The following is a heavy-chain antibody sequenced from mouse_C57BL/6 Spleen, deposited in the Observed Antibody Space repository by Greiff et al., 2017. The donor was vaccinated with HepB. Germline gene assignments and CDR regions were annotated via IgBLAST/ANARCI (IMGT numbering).Heavy chain of an antibody. CDR3: ARDYGKPLGAMDY. CDR1: GYTFTDYY. CDR2: IYPGSGNT. Sequence: VQLQQPGAELVRPGASVKLSCKASGYTFTDYYINWVKQRPGQGLEWIARIYPGSGNTYYNEKFKGKATLTAEKSSSTAYMQLSSLTSEDSAVYFCARDYGKPLGAMDYWGQGTSVTVSS. V-gene: IGHV1-76*01. J-gene: IGHJ4*01. D-gene: IGHD2-1*01.